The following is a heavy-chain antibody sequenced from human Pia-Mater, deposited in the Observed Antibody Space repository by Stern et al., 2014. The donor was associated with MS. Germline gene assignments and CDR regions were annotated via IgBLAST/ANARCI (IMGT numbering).Heavy chain of an antibody. Sequence: QLQLQESGPGLVKPSETLSLTCTVSGGSVSSSTYYWGWIRQPPGKNLEWIGIFNYTGKTYYTPSLTSRLTIPIDAPKNQFSLKLTSVTAADTAVYYCARQGSFDFWSGWGQGTLVTVSS. CDR3: ARQGSFDFWSG. D-gene: IGHD3-3*01. J-gene: IGHJ4*02. CDR2: FNYTGKT. CDR1: GGSVSSSTYY. V-gene: IGHV4-39*01.